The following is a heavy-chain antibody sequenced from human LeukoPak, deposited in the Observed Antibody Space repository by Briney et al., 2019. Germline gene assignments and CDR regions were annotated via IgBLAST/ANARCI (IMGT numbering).Heavy chain of an antibody. Sequence: SVKVSCKASGFTFTKSALQWVRQARGQRLEWIGWIFVGSGNTDYAQKFQERVTITRDMFTSTAYMELSSLRSEDTAVYYCARALWFGESQGYFDYWGQGTLVTVSS. J-gene: IGHJ4*02. V-gene: IGHV1-58*01. CDR1: GFTFTKSA. D-gene: IGHD3-10*01. CDR3: ARALWFGESQGYFDY. CDR2: IFVGSGNT.